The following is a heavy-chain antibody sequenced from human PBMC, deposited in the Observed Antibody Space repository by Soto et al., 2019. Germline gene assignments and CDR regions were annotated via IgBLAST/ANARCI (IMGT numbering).Heavy chain of an antibody. D-gene: IGHD5-12*01. J-gene: IGHJ4*02. CDR2: IYYSGST. Sequence: SETLSLTCTVSGGSISSYYWSWIRQPPGKGLEWIGYIYYSGSTNYNPSLKSRVTISVDTSKNQFSLKLSSVTAADTAVYYCARAESATITYFDYWGQGTVVTVSS. V-gene: IGHV4-59*01. CDR3: ARAESATITYFDY. CDR1: GGSISSYY.